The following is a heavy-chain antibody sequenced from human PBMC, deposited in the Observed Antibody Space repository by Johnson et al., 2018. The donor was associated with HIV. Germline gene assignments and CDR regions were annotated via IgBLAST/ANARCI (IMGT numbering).Heavy chain of an antibody. Sequence: VQLVESGGGLVQPGGSLRLSCAASGFTFSSYAMSWVRQAPGKGLEWVSAIYSDGSTYYADSVMGRFTVSRDNSKNALYLQMHSLTAEDTAVYYCAREEGTDILTRGDAFDIWGQGTMVTVSS. V-gene: IGHV3-66*01. J-gene: IGHJ3*02. CDR1: GFTFSSYA. D-gene: IGHD3-9*01. CDR2: IYSDGST. CDR3: AREEGTDILTRGDAFDI.